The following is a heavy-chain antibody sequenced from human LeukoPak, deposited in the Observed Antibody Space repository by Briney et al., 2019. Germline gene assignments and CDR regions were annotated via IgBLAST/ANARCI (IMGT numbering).Heavy chain of an antibody. CDR3: ARDSLSCSSTSCSWNWFDP. Sequence: PGGSLRLSCAASGFTFSSYAMSWVRQAPGKGLEWVSAISGSGGSTYYADSVKGRFTISRDNSKNTLYLQMNSLRAEDTAVYYCARDSLSCSSTSCSWNWFDPWGQGTLVTVSS. D-gene: IGHD2-2*01. CDR2: ISGSGGST. CDR1: GFTFSSYA. J-gene: IGHJ5*02. V-gene: IGHV3-23*01.